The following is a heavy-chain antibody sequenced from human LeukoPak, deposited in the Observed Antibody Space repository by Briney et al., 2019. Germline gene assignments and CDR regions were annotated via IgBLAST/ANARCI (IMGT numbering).Heavy chain of an antibody. V-gene: IGHV1-2*02. CDR2: INPNSGGT. CDR3: ARVGYSSGWYQEYYYYGMDV. J-gene: IGHJ6*02. D-gene: IGHD6-19*01. Sequence: ASVKVSCKASGYTFTGYCMHWVRQAPGQGLEWMRWINPNSGGTNYAQKFQGRVTMTRDTSISTAYMELSRLRSDDTAVYYCARVGYSSGWYQEYYYYGMDVWGQGTTVTVSS. CDR1: GYTFTGYC.